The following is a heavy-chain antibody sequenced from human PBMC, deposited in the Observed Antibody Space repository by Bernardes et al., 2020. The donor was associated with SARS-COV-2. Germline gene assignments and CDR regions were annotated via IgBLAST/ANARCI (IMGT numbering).Heavy chain of an antibody. CDR3: ARSNSSSWYGDIYYFDY. J-gene: IGHJ4*02. D-gene: IGHD6-13*01. V-gene: IGHV3-13*01. Sequence: GGSLRLSCAASGFTFSSYDMHWVRQATGKGLEWVSAIGTAGDTYYPGSVKGRFTISRENAKNSLYLQMNSLRAGDTAVYYCARSNSSSWYGDIYYFDYWGQGTLVTVSS. CDR2: IGTAGDT. CDR1: GFTFSSYD.